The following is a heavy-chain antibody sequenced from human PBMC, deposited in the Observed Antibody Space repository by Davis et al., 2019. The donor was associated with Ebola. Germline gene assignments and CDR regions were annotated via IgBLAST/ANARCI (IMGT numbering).Heavy chain of an antibody. Sequence: GESLKISCAASGFNFRSYWMGWVRQDPGKGLEWVANINQDGSEPKYVDSVKGRFTISRDNAKNSLYLQMNSLRAEDTAIYYCVRFFFDLWGQGALVTVSS. CDR2: INQDGSEP. J-gene: IGHJ4*02. V-gene: IGHV3-7*03. CDR3: VRFFFDL. CDR1: GFNFRSYW.